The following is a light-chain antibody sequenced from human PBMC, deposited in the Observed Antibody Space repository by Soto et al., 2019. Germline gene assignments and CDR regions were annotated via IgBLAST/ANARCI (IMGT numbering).Light chain of an antibody. J-gene: IGKJ4*01. V-gene: IGKV1-39*01. CDR3: QQSDSTPPLS. Sequence: DIQVTQSPSSLSASVGDRVTITCRTSQSITRYLNWYQQKPGKAPKLLIYSASTLQSGVPSRFSGSGSGTVFTLTISSLQPEDFATYYCQQSDSTPPLSFGGGTKVEIK. CDR2: SAS. CDR1: QSITRY.